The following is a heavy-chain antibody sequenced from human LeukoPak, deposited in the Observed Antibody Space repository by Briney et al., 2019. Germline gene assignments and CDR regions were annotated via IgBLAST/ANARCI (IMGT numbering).Heavy chain of an antibody. V-gene: IGHV4-59*08. Sequence: SETLSLTCTVSGGSISTYYWNWIRQPPGKGLEWIGYIYYSGSTNYNPSLKSRVTISVDTSKNQFSLKLTSVTAADTAVYYCARVVGQSWNDAFDIWGQGTMVAVSS. D-gene: IGHD1-1*01. CDR1: GGSISTYY. CDR3: ARVVGQSWNDAFDI. J-gene: IGHJ3*02. CDR2: IYYSGST.